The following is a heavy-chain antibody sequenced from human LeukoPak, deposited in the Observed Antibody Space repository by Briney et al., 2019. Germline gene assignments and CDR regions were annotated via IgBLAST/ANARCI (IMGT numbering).Heavy chain of an antibody. CDR2: IYHRGTA. Sequence: SETLSLTCTVSGYSISSGYYWGWIRQPPGKGLEWIGSIYHRGTAHYSPSLKSRVTISVDTSRNQFSLKLSSVTAADTAVYYCARPDYYDSSGYYSHWYFDLWGRGTLVSVSS. CDR3: ARPDYYDSSGYYSHWYFDL. CDR1: GYSISSGYY. D-gene: IGHD3-22*01. V-gene: IGHV4-38-2*02. J-gene: IGHJ2*01.